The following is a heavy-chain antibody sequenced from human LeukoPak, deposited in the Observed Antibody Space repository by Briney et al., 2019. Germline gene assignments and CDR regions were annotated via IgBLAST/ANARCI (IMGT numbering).Heavy chain of an antibody. D-gene: IGHD3-22*01. CDR2: INHSGST. V-gene: IGHV4-34*01. CDR1: GGSFSGYY. Sequence: SETLSLTCAVYGGSFSGYYWSWIRQPPGKGLEWIGEINHSGSTNYNPSLKSRVTISVDTSKNQFSLKLSSVTAADTAVYYCARNTKHYYGSSGYPGWGQGTLVTVSS. CDR3: ARNTKHYYGSSGYPG. J-gene: IGHJ4*02.